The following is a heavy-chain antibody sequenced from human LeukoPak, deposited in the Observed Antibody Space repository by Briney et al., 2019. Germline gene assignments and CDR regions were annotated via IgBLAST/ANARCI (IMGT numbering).Heavy chain of an antibody. CDR1: GGSFSGYY. V-gene: IGHV4-34*01. Sequence: PSETLSLTCAVYGGSFSGYYWSWIRQPPGKGLEWIGEINHSGSTNYNPSLKSRVTISVDTSKNQFSLKLSSVTAADTAVYYCARTVGMATAFDIWGQGTMVTVSS. D-gene: IGHD5-24*01. J-gene: IGHJ3*02. CDR2: INHSGST. CDR3: ARTVGMATAFDI.